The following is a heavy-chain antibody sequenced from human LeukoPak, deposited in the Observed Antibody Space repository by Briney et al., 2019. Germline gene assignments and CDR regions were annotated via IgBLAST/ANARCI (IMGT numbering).Heavy chain of an antibody. CDR1: GFTFNDAW. J-gene: IGHJ4*02. CDR2: IKSKTDGGTT. CDR3: TTTLAVAGTSMGY. D-gene: IGHD6-19*01. Sequence: GGSLRLSCAASGFTFNDAWMTWVRQAPGKGLEWVGRIKSKTDGGTTDYAAPVKGRFTISRDDSKTTLYLQMNSLKTEDTAVYYCTTTLAVAGTSMGYWGQGTLVTVPS. V-gene: IGHV3-15*01.